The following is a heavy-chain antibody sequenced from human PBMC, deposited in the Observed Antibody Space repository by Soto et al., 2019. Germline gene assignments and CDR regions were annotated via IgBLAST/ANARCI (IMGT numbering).Heavy chain of an antibody. CDR1: GASVSSGNYY. CDR2: ISYSGST. J-gene: IGHJ4*02. CDR3: ARGSGSYYAY. V-gene: IGHV4-61*01. D-gene: IGHD1-26*01. Sequence: QVQLQESGPGLVKPSETLSLTCTVSGASVSSGNYYWSWIRQPPGKGLECIGYISYSGSTNYIPSLKSRVPISIDTSKKQFSLKLSSVTAADTAVYYCARGSGSYYAYWGQGTLVTVSS.